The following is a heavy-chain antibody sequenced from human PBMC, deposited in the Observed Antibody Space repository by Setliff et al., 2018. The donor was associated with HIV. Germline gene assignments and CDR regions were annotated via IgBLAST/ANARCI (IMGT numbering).Heavy chain of an antibody. CDR2: FRLSGGT. V-gene: IGHV4-34*01. J-gene: IGHJ4*02. Sequence: SLTCGVFGGSFSNYFWTWMRQPPGKGLEWIGEFRLSGGTNYNYNPSLETRVTISVDTSKNQFSLKLNSVTAADTAFYYCAGGRADAWEVLDSWGQGTLVTVSS. CDR3: AGGRADAWEVLDS. D-gene: IGHD1-26*01. CDR1: GGSFSNYF.